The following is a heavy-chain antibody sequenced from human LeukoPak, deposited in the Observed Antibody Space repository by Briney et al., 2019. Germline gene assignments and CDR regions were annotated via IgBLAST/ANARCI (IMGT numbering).Heavy chain of an antibody. Sequence: SQTLSLTCTVSGGSISSGGYYWSWIRQPPGKGLEWIGYIYHSGSTYYNPSLKSRVTISVDRSKNQFSLKLSSVTAADTAVYYCARYSKERIAAPGDYWGQGTLVTVSS. V-gene: IGHV4-30-2*01. CDR2: IYHSGST. CDR1: GGSISSGGYY. J-gene: IGHJ4*02. D-gene: IGHD6-6*01. CDR3: ARYSKERIAAPGDY.